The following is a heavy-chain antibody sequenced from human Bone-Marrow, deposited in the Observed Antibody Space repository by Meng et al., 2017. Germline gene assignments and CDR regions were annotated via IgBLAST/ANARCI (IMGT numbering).Heavy chain of an antibody. Sequence: QVQLQESCPGLVKPSQTLSLTCTVSGGSISSGDYYWSWIRQPPGRGLEWIGYIYYSGSTYYNPSLRSRVTISVDTSKNQFSLILTSVTAADTAVYFCARVETATTNPYFDYWGQGTLVTVSS. J-gene: IGHJ4*02. CDR3: ARVETATTNPYFDY. CDR1: GGSISSGDYY. D-gene: IGHD5-24*01. CDR2: IYYSGST. V-gene: IGHV4-30-4*01.